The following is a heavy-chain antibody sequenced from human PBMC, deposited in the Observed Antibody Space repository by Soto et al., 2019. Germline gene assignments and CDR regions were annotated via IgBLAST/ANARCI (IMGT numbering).Heavy chain of an antibody. CDR2: TYYRSKWYN. D-gene: IGHD3-10*01. CDR1: GDSVSSNSAA. Sequence: PSQTLSLTCAISGDSVSSNSAAWNWIRQSPSRGLEWLGRTYYRSKWYNDYAVSVKSRITINPDTSKNQFSLQLNSVTPEDTAVYCCARGHLLWFGEHPDLFALSGQGSPVTVS. J-gene: IGHJ5*02. V-gene: IGHV6-1*01. CDR3: ARGHLLWFGEHPDLFAL.